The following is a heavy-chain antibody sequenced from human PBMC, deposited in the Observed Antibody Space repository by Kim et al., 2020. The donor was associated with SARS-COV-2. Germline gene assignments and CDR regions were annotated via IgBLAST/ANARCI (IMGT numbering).Heavy chain of an antibody. J-gene: IGHJ6*02. V-gene: IGHV3-48*02. D-gene: IGHD5-18*01. Sequence: GGSLRLSCAASGFTFSSYSMNWVRQAPGKGLEWVSYISSSSSTIYNEDSVKGRFTITRDNAKKSQYLQMNSLRDEDTDEYYCASQLGDSFHYYYYGMDVWGQGTTVTVSS. CDR3: ASQLGDSFHYYYYGMDV. CDR1: GFTFSSYS. CDR2: ISSSSSTI.